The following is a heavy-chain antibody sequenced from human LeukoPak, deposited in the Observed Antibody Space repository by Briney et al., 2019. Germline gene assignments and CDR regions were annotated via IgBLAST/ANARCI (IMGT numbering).Heavy chain of an antibody. J-gene: IGHJ4*02. V-gene: IGHV3-23*01. CDR1: GFTFSSYG. D-gene: IGHD2-2*01. CDR2: ISGSGGST. Sequence: GGSLRLSCAASGFTFSSYGMHWVRQAPGKGLEWVSAISGSGGSTYYADSVKGRFTISRDNSKNTLYLQMNSLRAEDTAVYYCAKAHPYCSSTSCYKFDYWGQGTLVTVSS. CDR3: AKAHPYCSSTSCYKFDY.